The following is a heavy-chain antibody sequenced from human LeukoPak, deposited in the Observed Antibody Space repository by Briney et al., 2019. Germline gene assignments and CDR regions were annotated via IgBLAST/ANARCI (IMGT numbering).Heavy chain of an antibody. D-gene: IGHD5-18*01. CDR2: ISGSGDTT. J-gene: IGHJ4*02. CDR1: GFMFSTYA. CDR3: ANLPSTKFPYGSNCGYLFNH. Sequence: PGESLSLSCAASGFMFSTYAMGWLRPAPGKGVEWVSAISGSGDTTYYADSVKGRFTISRDNSKNTLYLQMSSLRAEDTDTCYCANLPSTKFPYGSNCGYLFNHWGQGTLVTVSS. V-gene: IGHV3-23*01.